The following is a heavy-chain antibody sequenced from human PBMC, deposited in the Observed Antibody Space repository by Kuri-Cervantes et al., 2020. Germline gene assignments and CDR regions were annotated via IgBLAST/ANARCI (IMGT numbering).Heavy chain of an antibody. CDR3: AKDEYYDFWSGYGGGYFDY. D-gene: IGHD3-3*01. J-gene: IGHJ4*02. Sequence: GESLKISCAASGFTFSDYYMSWIRQAPGKGLEWVSYISSSGSTIYYADSVKGRFTISRDNAKNSLYLQMNSLRAEDTAVYYCAKDEYYDFWSGYGGGYFDYWGQGTLVTVSS. CDR1: GFTFSDYY. V-gene: IGHV3-11*01. CDR2: ISSSGSTI.